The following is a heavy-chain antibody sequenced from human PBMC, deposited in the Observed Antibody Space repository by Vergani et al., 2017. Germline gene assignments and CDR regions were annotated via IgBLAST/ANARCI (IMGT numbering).Heavy chain of an antibody. J-gene: IGHJ6*02. Sequence: QVQLQESGPGLVKSSETLSLTCTVSGGSISSYYWSWIRQPPGKGLEWIGYIYYSGSTNYNPSLKSRVTISVDTSKNQFSLKLSSVTAADTAVYYCARVAKDYYYYGMDVWGQGTTVTVSS. CDR2: IYYSGST. V-gene: IGHV4-59*01. CDR3: ARVAKDYYYYGMDV. CDR1: GGSISSYY.